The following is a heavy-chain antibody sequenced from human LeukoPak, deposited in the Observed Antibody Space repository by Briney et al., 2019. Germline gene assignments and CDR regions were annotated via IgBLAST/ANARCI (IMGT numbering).Heavy chain of an antibody. CDR3: ARSGRGSSAGFDY. J-gene: IGHJ4*02. CDR1: GGSINSYY. Sequence: SETLSLTCTVSGGSINSYYWSWIRQPPGKGLEWIGYIYYSGSTNYNPSLKSRVTISIDTSKNQFSLKLSSVTAADTAVYYCARSGRGSSAGFDYWAREPWSPSPQ. D-gene: IGHD3-10*01. V-gene: IGHV4-59*01. CDR2: IYYSGST.